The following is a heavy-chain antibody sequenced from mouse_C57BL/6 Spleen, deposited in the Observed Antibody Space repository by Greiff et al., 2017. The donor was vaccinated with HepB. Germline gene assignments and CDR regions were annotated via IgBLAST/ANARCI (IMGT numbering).Heavy chain of an antibody. CDR1: GYTFTSYW. V-gene: IGHV1-53*01. Sequence: QVQLQQPGTELVKPGASVKLSCKASGYTFTSYWMHWVKQRPGQGLEWIGNIKPSNGGTNYNEKFKSKATRTVDKSSSTAYMQLSSLTSEDSAVYYCARCYGYDRLNFDYWGQGTTLTVSS. D-gene: IGHD2-2*01. J-gene: IGHJ2*01. CDR3: ARCYGYDRLNFDY. CDR2: IKPSNGGT.